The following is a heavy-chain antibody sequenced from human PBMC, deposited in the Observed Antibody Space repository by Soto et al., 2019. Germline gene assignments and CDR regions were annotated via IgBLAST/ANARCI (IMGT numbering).Heavy chain of an antibody. CDR3: ATNYGSGSTHFDY. V-gene: IGHV1-69*02. J-gene: IGHJ4*02. CDR2: IIPMVGMA. CDR1: EGTFDSYT. D-gene: IGHD3-10*01. Sequence: QVQLVQSGAEVKKPGSSVKVSCAASEGTFDSYTINWVRQAPGLGPEWMGRIIPMVGMADYVQKFQGRVTLFTDKXTSTAYIVLSSLRSEDTAVYSCATNYGSGSTHFDYWGQGTLVTVSS.